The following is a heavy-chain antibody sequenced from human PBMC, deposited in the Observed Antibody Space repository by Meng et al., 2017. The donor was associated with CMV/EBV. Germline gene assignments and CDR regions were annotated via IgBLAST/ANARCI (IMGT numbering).Heavy chain of an antibody. Sequence: CAASGFTSTTSAIRWVRQAPGRGLEWVSSISGDASSTYSADSVKGRFTISRDYAKNTLYLQMNSLRAEDTAVYYCATHLWQNYFFEYWGQGTLVTVSS. CDR1: GFTSTTSA. J-gene: IGHJ4*02. D-gene: IGHD3-10*01. CDR3: ATHLWQNYFFEY. CDR2: ISGDASST. V-gene: IGHV3-23*01.